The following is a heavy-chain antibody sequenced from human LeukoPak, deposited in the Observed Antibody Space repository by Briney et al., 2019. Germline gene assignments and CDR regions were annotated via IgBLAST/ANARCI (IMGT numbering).Heavy chain of an antibody. CDR1: GFTFSSYGMQFSNYG. CDR3: AKLKINYYYMDV. CDR2: IRSDGRNK. V-gene: IGHV3-30*02. J-gene: IGHJ6*03. Sequence: PGGSLRLSCAASGFTFSSYGMQFSNYGMHWVRQAPGKGLEWVAFIRSDGRNKYYSDSVKGRFTISRDNSKNTLYLQMNSLRAGDTAVYYCAKLKINYYYMDVWGKGTTVIVSS. D-gene: IGHD3-16*01.